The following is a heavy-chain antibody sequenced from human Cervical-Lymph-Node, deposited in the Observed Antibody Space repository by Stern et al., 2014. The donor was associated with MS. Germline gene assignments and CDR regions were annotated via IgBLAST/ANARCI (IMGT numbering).Heavy chain of an antibody. CDR1: GFTFRSHA. Sequence: QVQLVQSGGDVVQPGGSLRLSCEGSGFTFRSHAMHWVRQTPGKGLAWAAVTSYDGSYNYFAGSVKGRFIISRDNSKNTLFLQMNSLGTEDTAVYYCARDPSPYSSSWDYWGQGTLVTVSS. CDR3: ARDPSPYSSSWDY. V-gene: IGHV3-30*01. D-gene: IGHD4-11*01. J-gene: IGHJ4*02. CDR2: TSYDGSYN.